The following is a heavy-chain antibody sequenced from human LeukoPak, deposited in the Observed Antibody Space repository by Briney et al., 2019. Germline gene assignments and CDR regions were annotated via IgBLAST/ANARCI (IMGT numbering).Heavy chain of an antibody. D-gene: IGHD1-14*01. J-gene: IGHJ4*02. V-gene: IGHV4-39*07. Sequence: SETLSLTCTVSGGSISSGSYYWGWIRQPPGEGLEWIGNIYYSGSTYYNPSLKSRVSISVDTSKNQFSLKLTSVTAADTAVYYCARAPEYGLYYFDYWGQGTLVTVSS. CDR3: ARAPEYGLYYFDY. CDR2: IYYSGST. CDR1: GGSISSGSYY.